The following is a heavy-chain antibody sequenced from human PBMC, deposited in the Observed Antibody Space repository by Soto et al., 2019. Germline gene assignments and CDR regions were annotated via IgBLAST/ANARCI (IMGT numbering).Heavy chain of an antibody. CDR3: ARDLAAGTCDY. CDR1: GYTFNSYA. J-gene: IGHJ4*02. CDR2: ISAYNGNT. V-gene: IGHV1-18*01. Sequence: QVQLVQSGAEVKKPGASVKVSCKASGYTFNSYAISWVRQAPGQGLEWMGWISAYNGNTNYAQMLQGRVTMTPDTSTSTAYMELRRLRSDDTAVYYCARDLAAGTCDYWGQGTLVTVSS. D-gene: IGHD6-13*01.